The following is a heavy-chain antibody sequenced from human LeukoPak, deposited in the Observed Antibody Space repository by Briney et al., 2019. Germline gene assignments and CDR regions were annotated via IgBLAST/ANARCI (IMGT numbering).Heavy chain of an antibody. J-gene: IGHJ4*02. D-gene: IGHD5-18*01. CDR3: ARDTGGGYSCYDC. CDR2: IKQDGSEK. CDR1: GFTLRSYW. V-gene: IGHV3-7*01. Sequence: GGSLRLSCASSGFTLRSYWMTWIRQARARGLEWVANIKQDGSEKYYVDSVKGRFTISRDNAKNSLYLQMNSLRAEDTAVYYCARDTGGGYSCYDCWGQGTLVTVSS.